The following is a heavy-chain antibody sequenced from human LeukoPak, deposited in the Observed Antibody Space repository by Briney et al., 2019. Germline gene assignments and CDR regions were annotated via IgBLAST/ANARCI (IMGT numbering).Heavy chain of an antibody. V-gene: IGHV4-59*01. CDR2: IYYSGST. D-gene: IGHD3-16*01. Sequence: SETLSLTCTVSGGSISSYYWSWIRQPPGKGLEWIGYIYYSGSTNYNPSLKSRVTISVDTSKNQFSLKLSSVTAADTAVYYCAREYISPGDDYFDYWGQGTLVTVSS. CDR1: GGSISSYY. J-gene: IGHJ4*02. CDR3: AREYISPGDDYFDY.